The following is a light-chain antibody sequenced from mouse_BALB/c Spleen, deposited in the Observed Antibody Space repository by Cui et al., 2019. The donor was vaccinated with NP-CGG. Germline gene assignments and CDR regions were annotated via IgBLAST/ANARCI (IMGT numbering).Light chain of an antibody. CDR2: GTN. CDR1: TGAVTTSNY. Sequence: QAVLTQESALTTSPGVKLTLTCRSSTGAVTTSNYANWVQEKPDHLFTGLIGGTNNRAPGVPARFSGSLIGDKAALTITGAQTEDEAIYFCALWYSNHWVFGGGTKLTVL. V-gene: IGLV1*01. CDR3: ALWYSNHWV. J-gene: IGLJ1*01.